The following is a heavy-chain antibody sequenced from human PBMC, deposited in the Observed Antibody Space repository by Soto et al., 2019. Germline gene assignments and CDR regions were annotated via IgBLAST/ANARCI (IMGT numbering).Heavy chain of an antibody. V-gene: IGHV3-33*01. D-gene: IGHD3-22*01. CDR2: IWSDGSNK. J-gene: IGHJ4*02. CDR3: ARGGYYYDSSGYYYHY. Sequence: PGGSLRLPCAASGFTFSSYGKHRVRKAPGPGLERVAVIWSDGSNKYYADSVKGRFTISTDNSKTTLYLQMNSLRAEDTAVYYCARGGYYYDSSGYYYHYWGQGTLVTVAS. CDR1: GFTFSSYG.